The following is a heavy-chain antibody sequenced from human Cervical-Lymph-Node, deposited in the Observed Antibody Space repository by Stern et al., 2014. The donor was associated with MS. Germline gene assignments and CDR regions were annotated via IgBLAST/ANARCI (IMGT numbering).Heavy chain of an antibody. CDR1: GFTFSSYG. CDR3: ARRGNIAAAKGGFDD. D-gene: IGHD6-13*01. CDR2: IRYDGSNK. V-gene: IGHV3-33*01. Sequence: VQLVESGGGVVQPGRSLRLSCAASGFTFSSYGMHWVRQAPGKGLEWVAGIRYDGSNKYYADAVKGRFTISRDNSKNTLYLQMNSLRAEDTAVYYCARRGNIAAAKGGFDDWGQGTLVTVSS. J-gene: IGHJ4*02.